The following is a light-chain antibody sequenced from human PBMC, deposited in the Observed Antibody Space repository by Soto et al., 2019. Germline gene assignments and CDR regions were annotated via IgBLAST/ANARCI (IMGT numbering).Light chain of an antibody. CDR3: QHRMNWPLT. CDR1: QTVSSSY. Sequence: IVLTQSPGTLSLSPGVRATLSCRASQTVSSSYLAWYQQKPGQAPRLLIYGASNRATDIPARFSGSGSGTEFTLTISSLQSEDFAVYYCQHRMNWPLTFGQGTRLEIK. CDR2: GAS. V-gene: IGKV3D-20*02. J-gene: IGKJ5*01.